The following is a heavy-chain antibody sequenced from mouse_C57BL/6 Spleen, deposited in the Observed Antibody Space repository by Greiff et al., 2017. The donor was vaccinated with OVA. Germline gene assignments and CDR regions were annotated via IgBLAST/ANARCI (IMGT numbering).Heavy chain of an antibody. CDR3: ARDQGVEAWFAY. CDR1: GFTFSSYA. V-gene: IGHV5-4*01. Sequence: EVKLVESGGGLVKPGGSLKLSCAASGFTFSSYAMSWVRQTPEKRLEWVATISDGGSYTYYPDNVKGRFTISRDNAKNNLYLQMSHLKSEDTAMYYCARDQGVEAWFAYWGQGTLVTVSA. J-gene: IGHJ3*01. CDR2: ISDGGSYT. D-gene: IGHD1-1*01.